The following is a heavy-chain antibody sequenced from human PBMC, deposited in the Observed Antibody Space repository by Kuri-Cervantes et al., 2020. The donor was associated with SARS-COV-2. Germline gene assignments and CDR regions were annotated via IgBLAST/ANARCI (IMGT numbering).Heavy chain of an antibody. D-gene: IGHD3-9*01. J-gene: IGHJ4*02. CDR3: ARDGRTYYDILTGYSISYYFDH. Sequence: GGSLRLSCKASGYTFTSYGISWVRQAPGQGLEWMGWISAYNGNTNYAQKLQGRVTMTTDTSTSTAYMELRSLRSDDTAVYYCARDGRTYYDILTGYSISYYFDHWGQGALVTVSS. CDR1: GYTFTSYG. CDR2: ISAYNGNT. V-gene: IGHV1-18*04.